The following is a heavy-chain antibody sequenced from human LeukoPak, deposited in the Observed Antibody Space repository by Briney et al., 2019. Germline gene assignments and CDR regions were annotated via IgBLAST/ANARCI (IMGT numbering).Heavy chain of an antibody. V-gene: IGHV4-31*03. CDR2: ISKNGRT. CDR3: ARSNMGATAY. J-gene: IGHJ4*02. Sequence: SSETLSLTCTVSSGSITSGDYSWTWIRQRPGKGLECVGYISKNGRTSYNPSLKSRVTISVDTSENRFSLRLSSVTAADTAVYYCARSNMGATAYWGQGLAVIVSS. D-gene: IGHD1-26*01. CDR1: SGSITSGDYS.